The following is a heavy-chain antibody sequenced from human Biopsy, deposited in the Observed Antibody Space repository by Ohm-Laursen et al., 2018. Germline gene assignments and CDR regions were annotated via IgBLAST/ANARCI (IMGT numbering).Heavy chain of an antibody. CDR2: INQAGTT. Sequence: TLSLTWAVFGKTFSDNQWIWIRQPPGKGLELIGQINQAGTTNYNPSLKSRVSISADASKYEFSLRLTPVTAADTAVYLCGNEVHGRDYWGLGAQVTVSS. D-gene: IGHD2-15*01. CDR3: GNEVHGRDY. V-gene: IGHV4-34*08. CDR1: GKTFSDNQ. J-gene: IGHJ4*02.